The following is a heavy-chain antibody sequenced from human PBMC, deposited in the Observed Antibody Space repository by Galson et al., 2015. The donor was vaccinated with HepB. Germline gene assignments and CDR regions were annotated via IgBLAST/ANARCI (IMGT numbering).Heavy chain of an antibody. J-gene: IGHJ4*02. CDR2: ISGSGGST. CDR3: AKDHGDRWAAAATYYLDY. Sequence: SLRLSCAASGFTFSSYAMSWVRQAPGKGLEWVSAISGSGGSTYYADSVKGRFTISRDNSKNTLYLQMNSLRAEDTAVYYCAKDHGDRWAAAATYYLDYWGQGTLVTVSS. CDR1: GFTFSSYA. D-gene: IGHD6-13*01. V-gene: IGHV3-23*01.